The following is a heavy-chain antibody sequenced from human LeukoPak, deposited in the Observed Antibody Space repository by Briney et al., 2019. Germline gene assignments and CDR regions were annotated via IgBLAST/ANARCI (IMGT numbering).Heavy chain of an antibody. J-gene: IGHJ5*02. CDR3: ARKDIVVVPAAIRGWFDP. V-gene: IGHV4-38-2*02. CDR2: LYHSGST. D-gene: IGHD2-2*01. CDR1: GHSLSSGYY. Sequence: SETLSLTCTVSGHSLSSGYYWGWIRPPPGKGLEGIGSLYHSGSTYYNPSLKSRVTISVHTSKHQFSLKLSSVTAADTAVYDCARKDIVVVPAAIRGWFDPWGQGTLVTVSS.